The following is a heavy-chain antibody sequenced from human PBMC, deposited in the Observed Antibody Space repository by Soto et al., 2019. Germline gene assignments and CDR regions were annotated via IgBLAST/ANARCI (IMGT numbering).Heavy chain of an antibody. CDR3: ARAPPYCSSTSCYYLDP. D-gene: IGHD2-2*01. CDR1: GFTFSSYS. J-gene: IGHJ5*02. CDR2: ISSSSSTI. Sequence: GGSLRLSCAASGFTFSSYSMNWVRQAPGKGLEWVSYISSSSSTIYYADSVKGRFTISRDNAKNSLYLQMNSLRDEDTAVYYCARAPPYCSSTSCYYLDPWGQGTLVTVSS. V-gene: IGHV3-48*02.